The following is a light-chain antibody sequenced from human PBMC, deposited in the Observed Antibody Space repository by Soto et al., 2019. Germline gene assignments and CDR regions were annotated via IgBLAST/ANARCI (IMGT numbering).Light chain of an antibody. Sequence: DIVMTQSPDSLAASLGERATINCKSSQSVLYDSNNKNYLSWYQLKPRQPPKLLISWSSTRESGVPDRFSGSGSGTDLTLTISSLRADDVAIYYCQQYYVTPLTFGGGTKVEIK. J-gene: IGKJ4*01. CDR1: QSVLYDSNNKNY. CDR3: QQYYVTPLT. V-gene: IGKV4-1*01. CDR2: WSS.